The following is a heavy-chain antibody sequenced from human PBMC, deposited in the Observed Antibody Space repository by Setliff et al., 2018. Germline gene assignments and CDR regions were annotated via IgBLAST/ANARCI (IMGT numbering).Heavy chain of an antibody. CDR2: IYTSGST. CDR1: GGSISSGIYY. D-gene: IGHD6-19*01. J-gene: IGHJ5*02. Sequence: KTSETLSLTCTVSGGSISSGIYYWSWIRQPAGKGLEWIGRIYTSGSTNYNPSPKSRVTISVDTSKNQFSLKLSSVTAADTAVYYCARTRGSSGWLNWFDPWGQGTLVTVSS. CDR3: ARTRGSSGWLNWFDP. V-gene: IGHV4-61*02.